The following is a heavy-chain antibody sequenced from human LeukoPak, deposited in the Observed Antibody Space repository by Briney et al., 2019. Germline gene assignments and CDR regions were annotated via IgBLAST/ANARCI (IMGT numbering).Heavy chain of an antibody. CDR2: INHSGST. CDR3: ARGPSRYDSSGYYRY. Sequence: SETLSLTCAVYGGSFSGYCWSWIRQPPGKGLEWIGEINHSGSTNYNPSLKSRVTISVDTSKNQFSLKLSSVTAADTAVYYCARGPSRYDSSGYYRYWGQGTLVTVSS. J-gene: IGHJ4*02. CDR1: GGSFSGYC. D-gene: IGHD3-22*01. V-gene: IGHV4-34*01.